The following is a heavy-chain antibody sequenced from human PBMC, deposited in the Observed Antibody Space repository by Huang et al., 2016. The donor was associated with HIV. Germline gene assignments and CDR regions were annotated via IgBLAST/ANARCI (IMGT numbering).Heavy chain of an antibody. CDR3: AKESRWFSDFDH. D-gene: IGHD2-15*01. CDR1: GFKLSGFG. Sequence: QVHLVESGGGVVQPGGSLRLSCAASGFKLSGFGMHWVRQAPGKGLEWVAVISEYGRSPFYTDSVKGRFTISRDNSDNTLSLQMKGLRPDDTAVYYCAKESRWFSDFDHWGQGVLVSVSS. CDR2: ISEYGRSP. V-gene: IGHV3-30*18. J-gene: IGHJ4*02.